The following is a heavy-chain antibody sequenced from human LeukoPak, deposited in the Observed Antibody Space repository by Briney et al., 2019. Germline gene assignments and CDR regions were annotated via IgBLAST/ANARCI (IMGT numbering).Heavy chain of an antibody. J-gene: IGHJ4*02. CDR2: IRYDGSQK. CDR1: GFTFSNYG. CDR3: AKERYSVAGTWDY. V-gene: IGHV3-30*02. D-gene: IGHD6-19*01. Sequence: GGSLRLSCAASGFTFSNYGMHWVRQTPGKGLEWVAFIRYDGSQKYFADSVKGRFTTSRDNSINTLYLQMNSLRAEDTAVYYCAKERYSVAGTWDYWGQGTLVTVSS.